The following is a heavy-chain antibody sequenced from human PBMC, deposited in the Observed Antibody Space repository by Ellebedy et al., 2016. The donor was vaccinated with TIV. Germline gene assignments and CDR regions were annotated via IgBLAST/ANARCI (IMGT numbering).Heavy chain of an antibody. D-gene: IGHD6-19*01. J-gene: IGHJ4*02. CDR3: ARARSSGWLHTPDY. V-gene: IGHV1-46*04. CDR2: INPSGGST. Sequence: AASVKVSCKASGYTFTSYYMHWVRHAPRQGLEWMGIINPSGGSTTYAQKLQGRVTMTRDTSTSTVYMELSSLRSEDTAVYYCARARSSGWLHTPDYWGQGTLVTVSS. CDR1: GYTFTSYY.